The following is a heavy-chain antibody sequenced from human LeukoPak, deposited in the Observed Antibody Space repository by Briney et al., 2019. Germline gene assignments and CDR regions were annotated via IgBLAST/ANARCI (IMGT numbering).Heavy chain of an antibody. D-gene: IGHD6-6*01. J-gene: IGHJ6*02. CDR3: AKDQSLAAARPFYYYYYGMDV. Sequence: GRSLRLSCAASGFTFSSYGMHWVRQAPGKGLEWVAVISYDGSSKYYADSVKGRFTISRDNSKNTLYLQMNSLRAEDTAVYYCAKDQSLAAARPFYYYYYGMDVWGQGTTVTVSS. CDR2: ISYDGSSK. CDR1: GFTFSSYG. V-gene: IGHV3-30*18.